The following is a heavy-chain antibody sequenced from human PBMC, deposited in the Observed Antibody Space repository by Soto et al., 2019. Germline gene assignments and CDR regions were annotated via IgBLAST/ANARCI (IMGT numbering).Heavy chain of an antibody. CDR1: GGTFSSYA. D-gene: IGHD2-15*01. CDR3: ASRGGGSSGLYGMDV. Sequence: SVKVSCKASGGTFSSYAISWARQAPGQGLEWMGGIIPIFGTANYAQKFQGRVTITADESTSTAYMELSSLRSEDTAVYYCASRGGGSSGLYGMDVWGQGTTVTVSS. V-gene: IGHV1-69*13. CDR2: IIPIFGTA. J-gene: IGHJ6*02.